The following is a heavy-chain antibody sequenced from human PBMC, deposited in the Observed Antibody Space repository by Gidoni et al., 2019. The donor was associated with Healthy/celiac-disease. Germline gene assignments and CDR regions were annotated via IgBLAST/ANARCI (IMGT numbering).Heavy chain of an antibody. J-gene: IGHJ6*02. D-gene: IGHD3-3*01. V-gene: IGHV3-9*01. CDR2: ISWNSGSI. CDR3: AKDYTIFGVVSYGMDV. Sequence: VRQAPGKGLEWVSGISWNSGSIGYADSVKGRFTISRDNAKNSLYLQMNSLRAEDTALYYCAKDYTIFGVVSYGMDVWGQGTTVTVSS.